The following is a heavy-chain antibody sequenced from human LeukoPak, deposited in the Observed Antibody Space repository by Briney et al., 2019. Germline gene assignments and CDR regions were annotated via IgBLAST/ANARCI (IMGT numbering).Heavy chain of an antibody. D-gene: IGHD1-26*01. CDR3: ARDIVGATERWFDP. J-gene: IGHJ5*02. Sequence: GGSLRLSCAASGFTFSSYSMNWVRQAPGKGLEWVSSISSSSSYIYYADSVKGRFTISRDNAKNSLYLQMNSLRAEDTAVYYCARDIVGATERWFDPWGQGTLVTVSS. V-gene: IGHV3-21*01. CDR1: GFTFSSYS. CDR2: ISSSSSYI.